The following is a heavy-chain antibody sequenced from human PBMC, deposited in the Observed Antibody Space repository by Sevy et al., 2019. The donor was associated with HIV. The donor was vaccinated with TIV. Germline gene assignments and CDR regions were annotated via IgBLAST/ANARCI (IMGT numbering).Heavy chain of an antibody. CDR1: GGSITSLS. CDR3: AGGNAWGRGYS. Sequence: SETLSLTCTVSGGSITSLSWNWIRQPPGKGLEWIANIYYNGHINYNPSLKSRVTFSLDTSKNQFSLRLSSVSAADTAMYYCAGGNAWGRGYSWGQGTLVTVSS. D-gene: IGHD1-26*01. J-gene: IGHJ4*02. V-gene: IGHV4-59*08. CDR2: IYYNGHI.